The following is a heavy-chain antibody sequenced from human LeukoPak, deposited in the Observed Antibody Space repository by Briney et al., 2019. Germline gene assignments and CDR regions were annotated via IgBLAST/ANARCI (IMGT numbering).Heavy chain of an antibody. CDR2: IKQDGSEK. CDR3: ARDLAVVAAAANWFDP. CDR1: GFTFSTYW. J-gene: IGHJ5*02. V-gene: IGHV3-7*01. D-gene: IGHD2-2*01. Sequence: GGSLRLSCAASGFTFSTYWMHWVRRAPGKGLVWVANIKQDGSEKYYVDSVKGRFTISRDNAKNSLYLQMNSLRAEDTAVYYCARDLAVVAAAANWFDPWGQGTLVTVSS.